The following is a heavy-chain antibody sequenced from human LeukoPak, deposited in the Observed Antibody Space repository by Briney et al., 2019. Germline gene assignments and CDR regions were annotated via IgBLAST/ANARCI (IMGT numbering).Heavy chain of an antibody. Sequence: GGSLRLSCAASGFTFSSYAMHWVRQAPGKGLEWVAVISYDGSNKYYADSVKGRFSISRDNSKNTLYLQMNSLRAEDTAVYYCATHYYDSSGYYSPDYWGQGTLVTVSS. CDR2: ISYDGSNK. CDR3: ATHYYDSSGYYSPDY. D-gene: IGHD3-22*01. CDR1: GFTFSSYA. J-gene: IGHJ4*02. V-gene: IGHV3-30-3*01.